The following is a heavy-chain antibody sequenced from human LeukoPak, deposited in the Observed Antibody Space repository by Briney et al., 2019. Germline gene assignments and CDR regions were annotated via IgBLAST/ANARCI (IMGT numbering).Heavy chain of an antibody. Sequence: PGGSLRLSCAAPGFIFSTYWMSWVRQAPGKGLEWVANIKQDGGEEHYVDSVKGRFTISRDNAKNSLYLQMNSLRAEDTAVYYCARGIQLWFAPDYWGQGTLVTVSS. D-gene: IGHD5-18*01. V-gene: IGHV3-7*04. CDR3: ARGIQLWFAPDY. CDR2: IKQDGGEE. CDR1: GFIFSTYW. J-gene: IGHJ4*02.